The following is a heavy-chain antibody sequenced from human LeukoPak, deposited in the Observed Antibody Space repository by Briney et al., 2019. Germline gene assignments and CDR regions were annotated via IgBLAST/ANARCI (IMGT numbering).Heavy chain of an antibody. CDR3: AKEYSSGWYHYPYFDY. CDR2: VSDSGDDT. CDR1: GFTFRNYA. D-gene: IGHD6-19*01. J-gene: IGHJ4*02. Sequence: GGSLRLSCAASGFTFRNYAMSWVRQAPGEGLECVSAVSDSGDDTYYTDSVKGRFTISRDNSKNTLYLQMNSLRAEDTAVYYCAKEYSSGWYHYPYFDYWGQGTLVTVSS. V-gene: IGHV3-23*01.